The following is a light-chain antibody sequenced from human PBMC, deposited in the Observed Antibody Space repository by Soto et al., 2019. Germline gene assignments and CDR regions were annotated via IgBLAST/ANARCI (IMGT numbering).Light chain of an antibody. CDR3: MQALQTPVT. V-gene: IGKV2-28*01. CDR1: QSLLHSNGYNS. J-gene: IGKJ2*01. CDR2: LGS. Sequence: DIVMTQSPLSLPVTPGEPASISCRSSQSLLHSNGYNSLDWYLQKPGQSPQLLIYLGSNRASGVPDRFSGSGSGTDVTLKISRVEAEDVGVYYCMQALQTPVTFGQGTKLEIK.